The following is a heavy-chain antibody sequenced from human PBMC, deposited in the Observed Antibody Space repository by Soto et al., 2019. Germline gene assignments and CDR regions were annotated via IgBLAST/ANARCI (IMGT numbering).Heavy chain of an antibody. J-gene: IGHJ6*02. D-gene: IGHD2-2*01. V-gene: IGHV1-69*13. CDR3: TTGRRDIVLVPAAQYGMDV. CDR2: IIPIFGTT. Sequence: GASVKVSCKASGGTFSNYGINWVRQAPGQGLEWMGGIIPIFGTTDYAQKFQGRVTITADESTNTAYIELSSLRSEDTAVYYCTTGRRDIVLVPAAQYGMDVWGQGTTVTVSS. CDR1: GGTFSNYG.